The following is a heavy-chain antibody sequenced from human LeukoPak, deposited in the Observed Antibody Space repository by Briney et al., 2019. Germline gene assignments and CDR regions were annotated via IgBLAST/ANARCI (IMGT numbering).Heavy chain of an antibody. Sequence: GGSLRLSCAASGFTFSSYWMSWVRQAPEKGLEWVGRIISKANGGATQYAAPVKGRFTISRDDSKRTLYLQMNSLKTEDTAVYYCTTELYGGPNNWGQGTLVTVSS. V-gene: IGHV3-15*01. CDR1: GFTFSSYW. D-gene: IGHD3-10*01. CDR2: IISKANGGAT. J-gene: IGHJ4*02. CDR3: TTELYGGPNN.